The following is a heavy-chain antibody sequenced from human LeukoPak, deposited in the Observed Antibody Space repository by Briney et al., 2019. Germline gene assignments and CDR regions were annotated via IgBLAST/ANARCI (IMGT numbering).Heavy chain of an antibody. CDR3: AKIYGSGLPRDY. Sequence: GGFLRLSCAASGFTFSSYAMSWVRQAPGKGLEWVSAISGSGGSAYYADSVKGRFTISRDNSKNTLYLQMNSLRAEDTAVYYCAKIYGSGLPRDYWGQGTLVTVSS. J-gene: IGHJ4*02. V-gene: IGHV3-23*01. CDR1: GFTFSSYA. D-gene: IGHD3-10*01. CDR2: ISGSGGSA.